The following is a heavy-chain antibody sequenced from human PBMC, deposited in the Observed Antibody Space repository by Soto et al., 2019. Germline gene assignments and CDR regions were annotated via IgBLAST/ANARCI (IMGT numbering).Heavy chain of an antibody. J-gene: IGHJ4*02. D-gene: IGHD5-12*01. Sequence: PGGSLRLSCAASGFTFSSYGMHWVRQAPGKGLEWVAVISYDGSNKYYADSVKGRFTISRDNSKNTLYLQMNSLRAEDTAVYYCAKDLLPIVATTPFDYWGQGTLVTVS. CDR2: ISYDGSNK. V-gene: IGHV3-30*18. CDR1: GFTFSSYG. CDR3: AKDLLPIVATTPFDY.